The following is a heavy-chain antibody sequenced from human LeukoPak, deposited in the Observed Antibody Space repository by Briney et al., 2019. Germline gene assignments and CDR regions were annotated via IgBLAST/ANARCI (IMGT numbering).Heavy chain of an antibody. J-gene: IGHJ4*02. D-gene: IGHD2-15*01. Sequence: PSETLSLTCTVSGGSISSYYWSWIRQPAGKGLEWIGRIYTSGSTNYNPSLKSRVTMSVDTSENQFSLKLSSVTAADTAVYYCASRYCSGGSCYHFDYWGQGTLVTVSS. CDR2: IYTSGST. V-gene: IGHV4-4*07. CDR1: GGSISSYY. CDR3: ASRYCSGGSCYHFDY.